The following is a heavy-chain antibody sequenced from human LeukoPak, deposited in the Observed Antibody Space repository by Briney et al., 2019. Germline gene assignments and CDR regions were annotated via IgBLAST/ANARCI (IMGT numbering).Heavy chain of an antibody. D-gene: IGHD4-23*01. V-gene: IGHV4-34*01. CDR1: GFTFSSHG. Sequence: GSLRLSCAASGFTFSSHGMNWVRQAPGKGLEWIGEINHGGSTNYNPSLKSRVTISIDTSKNQFSLKLSSVTAADTAFYYCARYLDYGGNSRVFQHWGQGTLVTVSS. J-gene: IGHJ1*01. CDR3: ARYLDYGGNSRVFQH. CDR2: INHGGST.